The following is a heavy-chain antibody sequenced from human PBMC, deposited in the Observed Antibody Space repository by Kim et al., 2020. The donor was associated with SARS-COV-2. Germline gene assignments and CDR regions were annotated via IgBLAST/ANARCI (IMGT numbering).Heavy chain of an antibody. J-gene: IGHJ4*02. Sequence: ASVKVSCKASGYTFTSYAMHWVRQAPGQRLEWMGWINAGNGNTKYSQKFQGRVTITRDTSASTAYMELSSLRSEDTAVYYCARDPEDSSGWYFWGQGTLVTVSS. V-gene: IGHV1-3*01. CDR3: ARDPEDSSGWYF. CDR2: INAGNGNT. CDR1: GYTFTSYA. D-gene: IGHD6-19*01.